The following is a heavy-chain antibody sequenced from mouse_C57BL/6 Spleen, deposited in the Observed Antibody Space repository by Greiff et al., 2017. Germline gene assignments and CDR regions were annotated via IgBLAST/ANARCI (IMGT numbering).Heavy chain of an antibody. Sequence: VQLKESGPGLVKPSQSLSLTCSVTGYSITSGYYWNWIRQFPGNKLEWMGYISYDGSNNYNPSLKNRISITRDTSKNQFFLKLNSVTTEDTATYYCAKDPIYYDYDDYYAMDYWGQGTSVTVSS. J-gene: IGHJ4*01. CDR2: ISYDGSN. D-gene: IGHD2-4*01. V-gene: IGHV3-6*01. CDR1: GYSITSGYY. CDR3: AKDPIYYDYDDYYAMDY.